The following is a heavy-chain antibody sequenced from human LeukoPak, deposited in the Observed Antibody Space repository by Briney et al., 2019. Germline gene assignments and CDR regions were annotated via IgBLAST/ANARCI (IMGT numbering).Heavy chain of an antibody. CDR2: FDPEDGET. D-gene: IGHD3-22*01. Sequence: ASVKVSCKVSGYTLTELSKHWVRQAPGKGLEWMGGFDPEDGETIYAQKFQGRVTMTEDTSTDTAYMELSSLRSEDTAVYYCANLRGIFYYDSSGYYSDYWGQGTLVTVSS. V-gene: IGHV1-24*01. CDR1: GYTLTELS. CDR3: ANLRGIFYYDSSGYYSDY. J-gene: IGHJ4*02.